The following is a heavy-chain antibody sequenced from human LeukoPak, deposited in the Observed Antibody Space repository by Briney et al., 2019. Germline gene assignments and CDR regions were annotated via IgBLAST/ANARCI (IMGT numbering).Heavy chain of an antibody. J-gene: IGHJ5*02. D-gene: IGHD3-22*01. CDR3: AREEYYYDSSGLYLSWFDP. CDR2: IYYSGTT. CDR1: GGSMSSYY. V-gene: IGHV4-59*12. Sequence: SETLSLTCTVSGGSMSSYYWSWIRQSPRTGLEWIGYIYYSGTTNYNPSLKSRVTISVDTSKNQFSLKLSSVTAADTAVYYCAREEYYYDSSGLYLSWFDPWGQGTLVTVSS.